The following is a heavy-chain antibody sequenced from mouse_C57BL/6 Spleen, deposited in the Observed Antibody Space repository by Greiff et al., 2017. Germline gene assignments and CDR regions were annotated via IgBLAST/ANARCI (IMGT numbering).Heavy chain of an antibody. V-gene: IGHV5-17*01. CDR2: ISSGSSTI. D-gene: IGHD1-1*01. J-gene: IGHJ4*01. Sequence: EVNVVESGGGLVKPGGSLKLSCAASGFTFSDYGMHWVRQAPEKGLEWVAYISSGSSTIYYADTVKGRFTISRDNAKNTLFLQMTSLRSEDTAMYYCARPITTVVAKGSMDYWGQGTSVTVSS. CDR1: GFTFSDYG. CDR3: ARPITTVVAKGSMDY.